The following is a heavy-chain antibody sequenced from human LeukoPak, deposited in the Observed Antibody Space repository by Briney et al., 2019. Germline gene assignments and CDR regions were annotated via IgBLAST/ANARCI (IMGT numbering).Heavy chain of an antibody. J-gene: IGHJ4*02. V-gene: IGHV3-30*18. CDR2: ISYDGSNK. D-gene: IGHD2-15*01. CDR1: GFTHSSYG. Sequence: GGSLRLSCAASGFTHSSYGMHLVRQAAGKGLEWVAVISYDGSNKYYADSVKGRFTISRDNSKNTLYLQMNSLRAEDTAVYYCAKDRLLLRSRSYFDYWGQGTLVTVSS. CDR3: AKDRLLLRSRSYFDY.